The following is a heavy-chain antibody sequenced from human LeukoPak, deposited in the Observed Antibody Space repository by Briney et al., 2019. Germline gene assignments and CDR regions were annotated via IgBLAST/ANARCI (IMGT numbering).Heavy chain of an antibody. CDR3: ARAYCSSTSCYRLDYYYYYYMDV. CDR1: GFTFSTYS. V-gene: IGHV3-48*04. D-gene: IGHD2-2*02. J-gene: IGHJ6*03. CDR2: ISTGSTTI. Sequence: GESLRLSCEASGFTFSTYSMNWVRQAPGKGLEWVSYISTGSTTIYYADSVKGRFTISRDNAKNSLYLQMNSLRAEDTAVYYCARAYCSSTSCYRLDYYYYYYMDVWGKGTTVTVSS.